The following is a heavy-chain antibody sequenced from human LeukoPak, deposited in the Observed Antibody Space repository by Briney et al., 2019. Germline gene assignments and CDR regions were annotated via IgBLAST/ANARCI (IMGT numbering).Heavy chain of an antibody. J-gene: IGHJ3*02. CDR1: GYTFTGYY. V-gene: IGHV1-2*04. D-gene: IGHD6-19*01. CDR2: INPNSGGT. Sequence: ASVTVSFKASGYTFTGYYKHWVRQAPGQGLEWMGWINPNSGGTNYAQKFQGWVTMTRDTSISTAYMELSRLRSDDTAVYYCAREDSSGWYGRSGAFDIWGQGTMVTVSS. CDR3: AREDSSGWYGRSGAFDI.